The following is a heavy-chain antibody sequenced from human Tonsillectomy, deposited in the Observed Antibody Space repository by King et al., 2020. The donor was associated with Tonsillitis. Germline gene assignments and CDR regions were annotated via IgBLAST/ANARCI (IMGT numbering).Heavy chain of an antibody. Sequence: VQLVESGGGLVKPGGSLRLSCAASGFTFSSYSMNWVRQAPGKGLEWVSSISSSSSYIYYADSVKGRFTISRENAKNLLYLQMNSLRAEDTAVYYCARVWVGQLWRGIYFDYWGQGTLVTVSS. D-gene: IGHD5-18*01. CDR3: ARVWVGQLWRGIYFDY. V-gene: IGHV3-21*01. CDR1: GFTFSSYS. CDR2: ISSSSSYI. J-gene: IGHJ4*02.